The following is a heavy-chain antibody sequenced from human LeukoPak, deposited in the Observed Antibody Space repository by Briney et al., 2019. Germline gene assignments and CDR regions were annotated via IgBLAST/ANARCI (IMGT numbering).Heavy chain of an antibody. CDR1: GASISTSGYY. CDR3: ARVRDDFFFDY. CDR2: IYYIGST. D-gene: IGHD3-3*01. V-gene: IGHV4-31*03. J-gene: IGHJ4*02. Sequence: SETLSLTCSVSGASISTSGYYWSWIPQHPGKGLVWIMYIYYIGSTYYNPSLESRVTISVDTSTDQFSLMVASVTAADMAVYYSARVRDDFFFDYWGQGTLVTVSS.